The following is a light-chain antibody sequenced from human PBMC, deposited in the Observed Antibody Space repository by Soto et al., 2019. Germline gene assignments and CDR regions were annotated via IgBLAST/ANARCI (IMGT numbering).Light chain of an antibody. CDR1: QSVLYRSNNKNY. CDR2: WTS. CDR3: QQYYSAPIT. J-gene: IGKJ5*01. V-gene: IGKV4-1*01. Sequence: DIVMTQSPDSLAVSLGERATINCESSQSVLYRSNNKNYLAWYQQKPGQPPKLLVYWTSTRESGVPGRFSGNGSGTDFTLTIDSLQAEDVAVYYCQQYYSAPITFCQGTRLEMK.